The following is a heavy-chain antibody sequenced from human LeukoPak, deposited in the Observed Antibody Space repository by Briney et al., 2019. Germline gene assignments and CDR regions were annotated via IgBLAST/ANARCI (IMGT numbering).Heavy chain of an antibody. CDR1: GFTFSSYW. V-gene: IGHV3-74*01. Sequence: GGSLRLSCAASGFTFSSYWMHWVRQAPGKGLVWVSRINSDGSSTSYADSVKGRFTISRDNSKNTLYLQMGSLRAEDMAVYYCARDWQQSGRGWELLRPVDYWGQGTLVTVSS. CDR3: ARDWQQSGRGWELLRPVDY. J-gene: IGHJ4*02. D-gene: IGHD1-26*01. CDR2: INSDGSST.